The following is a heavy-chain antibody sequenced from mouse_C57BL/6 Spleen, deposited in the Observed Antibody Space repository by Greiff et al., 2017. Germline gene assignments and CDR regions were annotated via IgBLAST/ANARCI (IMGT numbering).Heavy chain of an antibody. V-gene: IGHV1-19*01. J-gene: IGHJ3*01. CDR2: INPYNGGT. CDR3: ARSPLGFAY. Sequence: EVQLQQSGPVLVKPGASVKMSCKASGYTFTDYYMNWVKQSHGKSLEWIGVINPYNGGTSYNQKFKGKATLTVDKSSSTAYMELNSLTSEDSAVYYCARSPLGFAYWGQGTLVTVSA. CDR1: GYTFTDYY. D-gene: IGHD6-1*01.